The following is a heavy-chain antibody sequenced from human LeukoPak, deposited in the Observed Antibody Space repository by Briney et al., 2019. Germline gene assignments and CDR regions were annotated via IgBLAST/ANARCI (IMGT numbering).Heavy chain of an antibody. Sequence: PGGSLRLSCAASGFTFSSYEMNWVRQAPGKGLEWVSYISSSGSTKYYADSLMGRFTLSRDNAKNSLYLQMNSLRAEDTAVYYRARDIGFGIAARPVVGMDVWGQGTTVTVSS. D-gene: IGHD6-6*01. CDR3: ARDIGFGIAARPVVGMDV. V-gene: IGHV3-48*03. CDR1: GFTFSSYE. CDR2: ISSSGSTK. J-gene: IGHJ6*02.